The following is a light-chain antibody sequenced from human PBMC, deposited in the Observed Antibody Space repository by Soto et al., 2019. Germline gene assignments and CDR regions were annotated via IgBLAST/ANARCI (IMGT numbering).Light chain of an antibody. Sequence: DIPLTQSPSFLSASVGDRVTITCRASQGISSYLAWYQQKPGDAPKLLIYRASTLQSGVPSRFSGSGSGTECTLTISSLQPDDFATYYCQQLNSYPELTFGGGTKVEIK. CDR2: RAS. J-gene: IGKJ4*01. CDR1: QGISSY. CDR3: QQLNSYPELT. V-gene: IGKV1-9*01.